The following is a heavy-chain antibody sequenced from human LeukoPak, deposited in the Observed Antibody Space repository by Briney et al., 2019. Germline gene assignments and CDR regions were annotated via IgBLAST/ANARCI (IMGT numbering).Heavy chain of an antibody. CDR2: SNHSGST. Sequence: SETLSLTCAVSDGSFGPYYWSWIRQPPGKGLEYIGESNHSGSTNYNPSLKGRVTISVDKSKNQFSLRLSSLTAADTAVYFCARGRNLQIFDIWGQGTMVTVSS. V-gene: IGHV4-34*01. CDR3: ARGRNLQIFDI. J-gene: IGHJ3*02. D-gene: IGHD5-24*01. CDR1: DGSFGPYY.